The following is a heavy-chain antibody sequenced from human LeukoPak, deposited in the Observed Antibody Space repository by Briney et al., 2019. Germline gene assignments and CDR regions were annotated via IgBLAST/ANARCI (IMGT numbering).Heavy chain of an antibody. J-gene: IGHJ4*02. V-gene: IGHV3-9*01. CDR3: ALLYGSGSYYSDY. CDR1: GFTFDDYA. D-gene: IGHD3-10*01. CDR2: ISWNSGSI. Sequence: GRSLRLSCAASGFTFDDYAMHWVRQVPGKGLEWVSGISWNSGSIVYADSVKGRFTISRDNAKKSLYLQMNSLRPEDTALYYCALLYGSGSYYSDYWGQGTLATVSS.